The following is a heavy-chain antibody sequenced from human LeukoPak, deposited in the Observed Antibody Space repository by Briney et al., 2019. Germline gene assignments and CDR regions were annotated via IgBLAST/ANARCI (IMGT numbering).Heavy chain of an antibody. D-gene: IGHD2-2*01. V-gene: IGHV1-8*03. CDR3: ARGVRCSSTSARTVRYYYYMDV. CDR2: MNPNSGNT. CDR1: GYTFTSYD. J-gene: IGHJ6*03. Sequence: GASVKVSCKASGYTFTSYDINWVRQATGQGLEWMGWMNPNSGNTGYAQKFQGRVTITRNTSISTAYMELSSLRSEDTAVYHCARGVRCSSTSARTVRYYYYMDVWGKGTTVTVSS.